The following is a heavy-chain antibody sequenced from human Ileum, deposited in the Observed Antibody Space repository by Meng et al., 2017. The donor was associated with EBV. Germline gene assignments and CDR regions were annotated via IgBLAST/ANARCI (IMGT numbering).Heavy chain of an antibody. CDR1: GGSLSGAY. J-gene: IGHJ4*02. Sequence: QVALPLWGAGLLNHSGTLPRTCAVNGGSLSGAYWNWFRQPPGKGREWIGEIIHGGSPSYNPSLKSRVTISIDTSKNQLSLMLSSVTAADTAVYYCARRPTGIDYWGQGTLVTVSS. D-gene: IGHD2-8*02. CDR3: ARRPTGIDY. CDR2: IIHGGSP. V-gene: IGHV4-34*12.